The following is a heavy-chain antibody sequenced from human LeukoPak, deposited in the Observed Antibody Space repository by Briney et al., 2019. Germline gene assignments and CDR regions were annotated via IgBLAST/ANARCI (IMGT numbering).Heavy chain of an antibody. CDR1: GGSFSGHY. Sequence: SETLSLTCAVYGGSFSGHYWTWLRQPPGKGLEWIGEINDSGSTNHNPSLKGRVTISVDTSKNQFSLKLSSVTAAYTAVYYCVRGRQGHYWGQGTLVTVSS. J-gene: IGHJ4*02. CDR2: INDSGST. V-gene: IGHV4-34*01. CDR3: VRGRQGHY.